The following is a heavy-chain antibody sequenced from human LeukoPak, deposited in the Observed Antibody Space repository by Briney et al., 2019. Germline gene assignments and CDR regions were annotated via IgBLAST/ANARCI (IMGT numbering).Heavy chain of an antibody. J-gene: IGHJ4*02. V-gene: IGHV3-74*01. Sequence: GGSLRLSCAASGFTFSSYWMQWVRQAPGKGLVWVPRINSDGSSTSYADSVKGRFTISRDNAKNTLYLQMNSLRAEDTAVYYCATSSWYFDYFDYWGQGTLVTVSS. CDR1: GFTFSSYW. CDR2: INSDGSST. CDR3: ATSSWYFDYFDY. D-gene: IGHD6-13*01.